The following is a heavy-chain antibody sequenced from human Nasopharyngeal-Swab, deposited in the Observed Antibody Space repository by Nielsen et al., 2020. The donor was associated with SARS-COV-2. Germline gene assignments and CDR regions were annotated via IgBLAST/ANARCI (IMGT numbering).Heavy chain of an antibody. CDR3: LRGIGGLQATDREF. V-gene: IGHV3-21*06. D-gene: IGHD3-16*01. CDR2: IHTGSNDI. Sequence: GESLKISCAASGFSFNTYTFNWVRQAPGKGLEWVSFIHTGSNDILYAESVKGRFSISGDDAQSSLHLQMNSLRVEDTAVYYCLRGIGGLQATDREFWGQGTLVTVSS. CDR1: GFSFNTYT. J-gene: IGHJ4*02.